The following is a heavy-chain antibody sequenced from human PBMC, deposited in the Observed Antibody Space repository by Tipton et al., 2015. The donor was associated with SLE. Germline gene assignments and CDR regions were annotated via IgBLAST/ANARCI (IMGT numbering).Heavy chain of an antibody. Sequence: SLRLSCAASGFTFSNYALHWVRQAPGEGLLWLAVISSDGSIIYYADSVKGRFTISRDSGKNSVYLQMNNLRVGDTAVYYCAREGVGGFDSWGQGTLVTVSS. D-gene: IGHD3-10*01. V-gene: IGHV3-30*03. J-gene: IGHJ4*02. CDR2: ISSDGSII. CDR1: GFTFSNYA. CDR3: AREGVGGFDS.